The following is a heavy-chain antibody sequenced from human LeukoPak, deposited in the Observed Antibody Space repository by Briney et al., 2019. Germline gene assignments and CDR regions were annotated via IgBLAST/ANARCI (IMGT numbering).Heavy chain of an antibody. CDR2: ISTSGDRT. D-gene: IGHD3-22*01. V-gene: IGHV3-23*01. Sequence: GGSLRLSCAASGFTFSSCAMSWVRQVPGKGLEWVSAISTSGDRTYYADSVKGRFTISRDNAKNTLYLQMNSLRVEDTAIYYCAGDYSDSFGGFWGQGTLVTVSS. CDR1: GFTFSSCA. CDR3: AGDYSDSFGGF. J-gene: IGHJ4*02.